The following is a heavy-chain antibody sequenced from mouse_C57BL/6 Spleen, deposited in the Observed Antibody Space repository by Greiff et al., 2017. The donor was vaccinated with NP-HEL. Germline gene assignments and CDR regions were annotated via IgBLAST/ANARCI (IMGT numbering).Heavy chain of an antibody. CDR1: GYSITSGYY. V-gene: IGHV3-6*01. Sequence: EVQLVESGPGLVKPSQSLSLTCSVTGYSITSGYYWNWIRQFPGNKLEWMGYISYDGSNNYNPSLKNRISITRDTSKNQFFLKLNSVTTEDTATYYCARSPLLRYFDYWGQGTTLTVSS. CDR3: ARSPLLRYFDY. J-gene: IGHJ2*01. CDR2: ISYDGSN. D-gene: IGHD1-2*01.